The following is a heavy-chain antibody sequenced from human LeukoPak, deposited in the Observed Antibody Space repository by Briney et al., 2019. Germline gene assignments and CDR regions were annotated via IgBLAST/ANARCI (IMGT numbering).Heavy chain of an antibody. V-gene: IGHV4-59*01. CDR2: IYYSGST. CDR1: GGSISSYY. J-gene: IGHJ4*02. Sequence: SETLSLTCTVSGGSISSYYWSWVRQPPGKGLEWIGYIYYSGSTNYNPSLKSRVTISVDTSKNQFSLKLSSVTAADTAVYYCARGGGFWSGYYLDYWGQGTLVTVSS. CDR3: ARGGGFWSGYYLDY. D-gene: IGHD3-3*01.